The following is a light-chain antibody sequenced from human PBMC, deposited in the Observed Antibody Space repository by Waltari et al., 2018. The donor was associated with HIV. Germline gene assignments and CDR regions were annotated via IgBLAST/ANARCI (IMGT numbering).Light chain of an antibody. J-gene: IGLJ2*01. V-gene: IGLV1-40*01. Sequence: QSVLTPPPSVSGAPGQRVTISCTRRSSNIGAGFDVHWYQQLPGTAPKRLLYGNTHRPSGVPDRFSGSKSGTSASLAITGLQAEDDADYYCQSYDTSLSGPVFGGGTKLTVL. CDR1: SSNIGAGFD. CDR2: GNT. CDR3: QSYDTSLSGPV.